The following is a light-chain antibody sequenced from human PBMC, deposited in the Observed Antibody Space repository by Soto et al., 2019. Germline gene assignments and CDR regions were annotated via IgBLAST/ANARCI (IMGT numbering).Light chain of an antibody. CDR2: WAS. CDR3: QQYYSTPWT. Sequence: DIVMTQSPDSLAVSLGERATINCKSSQSVLYSSNNKNYLTWYHQKLGKPPKLLIYWASTRDSGVPDRFSGSGSGADFTLTINSLQAEDVAVYYCQQYYSTPWTFGQGTKVEIK. CDR1: QSVLYSSNNKNY. V-gene: IGKV4-1*01. J-gene: IGKJ1*01.